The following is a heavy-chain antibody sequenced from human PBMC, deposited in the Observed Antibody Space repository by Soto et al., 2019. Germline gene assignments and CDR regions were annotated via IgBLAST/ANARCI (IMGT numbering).Heavy chain of an antibody. CDR3: AQDLRTSTNYNLVIEV. V-gene: IGHV3-23*01. Sequence: EVQLLESGGGLVQPGGSLRLSCAASGFTFSTYAMSWVRQAPGKGLEWVSVISASGGSTFYADLVKGWFTVSRDNSRSTLDLQLISLRGEGTSVYYFAQDLRTSTNYNLVIEVLGQGTTVTVSS. J-gene: IGHJ6*02. D-gene: IGHD4-4*01. CDR2: ISASGGST. CDR1: GFTFSTYA.